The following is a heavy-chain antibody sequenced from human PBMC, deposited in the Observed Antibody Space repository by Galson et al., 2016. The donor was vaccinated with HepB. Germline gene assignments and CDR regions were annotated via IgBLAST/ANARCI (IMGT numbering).Heavy chain of an antibody. V-gene: IGHV4-4*02. J-gene: IGHJ6*02. Sequence: SETLSLTCAVSGGSITSNNWWSWVRQPPGKGLEWIGEIYHSGSTNYNPSLKGRVTISVDKSKKQFSLRLTSVTAADTAKYSCARRGKVGGNHWSYSYYGMDVWGQGTTVTVSS. D-gene: IGHD1-14*01. CDR3: ARRGKVGGNHWSYSYYGMDV. CDR2: IYHSGST. CDR1: GGSITSNNW.